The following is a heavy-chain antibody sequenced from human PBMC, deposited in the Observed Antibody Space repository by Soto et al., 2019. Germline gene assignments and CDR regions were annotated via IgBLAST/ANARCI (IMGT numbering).Heavy chain of an antibody. Sequence: HVQLVQSGGELKKPGASVKVSCNTSGYTFNTYFITWVRQAPGQGLEWMGWISPHNGNTNYAEKVQGRVTMTADTITKTAYMELRNLRIDDTAVYYGARDTGNSFDYWSQGTPVTVTS. J-gene: IGHJ4*02. CDR1: GYTFNTYF. CDR3: ARDTGNSFDY. CDR2: ISPHNGNT. V-gene: IGHV1-18*01.